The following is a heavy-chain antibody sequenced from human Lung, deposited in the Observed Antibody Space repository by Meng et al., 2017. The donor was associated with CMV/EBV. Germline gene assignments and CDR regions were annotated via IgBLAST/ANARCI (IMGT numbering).Heavy chain of an antibody. CDR2: IKEDGSGQ. J-gene: IGHJ6*04. CDR1: GFTFTTFW. V-gene: IGHV3-7*01. Sequence: ESLKISXAASGFTFTTFWMTWVRQAPGKGLQWVANIKEDGSGQWYVDSVKGRFTISRDNAKQSVYLQMDSLRVEDTAVYYCVRYANSHYGMAVWGKRNTV. D-gene: IGHD2-21*01. CDR3: VRYANSHYGMAV.